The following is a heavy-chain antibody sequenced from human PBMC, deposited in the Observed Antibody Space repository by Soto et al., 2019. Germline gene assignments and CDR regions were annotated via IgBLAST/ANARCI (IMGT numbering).Heavy chain of an antibody. D-gene: IGHD3-10*01. CDR2: IGTAGDT. V-gene: IGHV3-13*01. CDR3: AREAFGSGTSRHYDY. Sequence: GGSLRLSCAASGFTFSAYDMHWVRQVTGKGLEWLSAIGTAGDTYYPDSLKGRFTISRDNDENSLYLQMNSLRAGDTAVYFCAREAFGSGTSRHYDYWGQGTLVTVSS. J-gene: IGHJ4*02. CDR1: GFTFSAYD.